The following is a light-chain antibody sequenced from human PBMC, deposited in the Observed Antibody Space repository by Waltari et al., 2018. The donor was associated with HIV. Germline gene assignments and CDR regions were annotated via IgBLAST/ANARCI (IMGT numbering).Light chain of an antibody. Sequence: QSILTQPPSVSGAPGQRVIISCPGSSSNIGAGYEVHWYQQLPGRAPKLLIFGNTNRPSGVPARFSGSKSGASASLAITGLQADDEADYFCQSYDSSLSGSYVFGSGTKVTVL. CDR2: GNT. CDR1: SSNIGAGYE. V-gene: IGLV1-40*01. J-gene: IGLJ1*01. CDR3: QSYDSSLSGSYV.